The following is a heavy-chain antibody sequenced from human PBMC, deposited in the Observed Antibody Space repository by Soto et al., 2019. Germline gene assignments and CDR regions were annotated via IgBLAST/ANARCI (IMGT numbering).Heavy chain of an antibody. V-gene: IGHV3-23*01. J-gene: IGHJ4*02. CDR3: ARGSTDSYPGSRIFDF. CDR1: GSTFGSRA. Sequence: EVQLLESGGDLVQPGGSLRLSCVASGSTFGSRAMSWVRQAPGEGLEWVSTISDTGGDTKYADSVRGRFTMSRDNSKKTLYLQMNSLRVEDSALYYCARGSTDSYPGSRIFDFWGRGTLVNVSS. D-gene: IGHD3-10*01. CDR2: ISDTGGDT.